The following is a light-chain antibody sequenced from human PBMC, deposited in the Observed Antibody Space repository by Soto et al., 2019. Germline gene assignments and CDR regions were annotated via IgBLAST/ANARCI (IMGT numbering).Light chain of an antibody. Sequence: EIVLTQSPATLSLSPGERATLSCRASQSVSSYLGWYQQKPGQAPRLLIYDASNRVTGIPARFSGSGSGTDFTLTISSLEPEDFAVYYCQQRSKWPITFGQGTRLEIK. J-gene: IGKJ5*01. CDR3: QQRSKWPIT. CDR1: QSVSSY. V-gene: IGKV3-11*01. CDR2: DAS.